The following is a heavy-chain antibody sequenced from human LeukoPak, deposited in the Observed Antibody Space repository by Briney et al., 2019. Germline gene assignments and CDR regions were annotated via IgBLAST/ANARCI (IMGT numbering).Heavy chain of an antibody. CDR2: IYSSDNS. J-gene: IGHJ4*02. V-gene: IGHV3-53*01. D-gene: IGHD3-22*01. CDR3: TSEEYDSPGGY. CDR1: GFIVTGNY. Sequence: GGSLRLSCAASGFIVTGNYMSWVRQAPGKGLEWVSVIYSSDNSYYADSVKGRFTISRDKSKNTLYLQMNNLRAEDTAVYYCTSEEYDSPGGYWGQGALVTVSS.